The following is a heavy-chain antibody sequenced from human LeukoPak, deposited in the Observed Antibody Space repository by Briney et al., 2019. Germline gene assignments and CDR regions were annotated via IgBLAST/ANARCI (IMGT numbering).Heavy chain of an antibody. Sequence: GASVKVSCKASGGTFSSYAISWVRQAPGQGLEWMGGIIPIFGTANYAQKFQGRVTITTDESTSTAYMELSSLRSEDTAVYYCARAGGAARPDVRFDYWGQGTLVTVSS. CDR2: IIPIFGTA. D-gene: IGHD6-6*01. CDR1: GGTFSSYA. J-gene: IGHJ4*02. V-gene: IGHV1-69*05. CDR3: ARAGGAARPDVRFDY.